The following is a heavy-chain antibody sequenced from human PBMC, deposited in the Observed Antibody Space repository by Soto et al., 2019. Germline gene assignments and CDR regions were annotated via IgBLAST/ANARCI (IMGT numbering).Heavy chain of an antibody. CDR3: ARGRGIAAAGVFDY. CDR1: GFTFSSYA. D-gene: IGHD6-13*01. CDR2: ISYDGSNK. Sequence: QVQLVESGGGVVQPGRSLRLSCAASGFTFSSYAMHWVRQAPGKGLEWVAVISYDGSNKYYADSVKGRFTISSDNSKNTLYLQMNSLRAEDTAVYYCARGRGIAAAGVFDYWGQGTLVTVSS. J-gene: IGHJ4*02. V-gene: IGHV3-30-3*01.